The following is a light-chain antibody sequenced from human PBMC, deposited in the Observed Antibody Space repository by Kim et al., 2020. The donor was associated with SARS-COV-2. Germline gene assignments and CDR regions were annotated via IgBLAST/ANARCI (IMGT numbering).Light chain of an antibody. V-gene: IGKV3-20*01. J-gene: IGKJ1*01. CDR1: QSVSSSS. Sequence: SPGDRATLSCRASQSVSSSSLGWYQQKPGQAPRLVIYGASSRATGIPDRFSGSGSGTDFTLVISRLEPEDFAVYYCQQYDTSPWTFGQGTKVDIK. CDR3: QQYDTSPWT. CDR2: GAS.